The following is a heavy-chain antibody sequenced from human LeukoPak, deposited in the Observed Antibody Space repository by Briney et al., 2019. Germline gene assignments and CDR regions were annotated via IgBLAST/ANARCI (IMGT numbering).Heavy chain of an antibody. Sequence: PSETLSLTCTVSGGSISSYYWSWIRQPAGKGLEWIGRIYTSGSTNYNPSLKSRVTMSVDTSKNQFSLKLSSVTAADTAVYYCAGGGDSSGWYAQFDYRGQGTLVTVSP. CDR3: AGGGDSSGWYAQFDY. CDR2: IYTSGST. V-gene: IGHV4-4*07. CDR1: GGSISSYY. D-gene: IGHD6-19*01. J-gene: IGHJ4*02.